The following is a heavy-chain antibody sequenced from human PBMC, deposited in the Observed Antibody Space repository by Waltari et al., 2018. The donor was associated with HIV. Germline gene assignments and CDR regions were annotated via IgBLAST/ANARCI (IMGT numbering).Heavy chain of an antibody. CDR3: ARGHRETVTTLRFDP. CDR1: GFTFSAYA. Sequence: EVQVLESGGGLVQPGGSLRLSCAAPGFTFSAYAMGWVRKAPGKGLEWVSAIGRSGATTFYADSVKGRFTISRDNSKNTLYLQMNSLRAEDTAVYYCARGHRETVTTLRFDPWGQGTLVTVSS. D-gene: IGHD4-17*01. V-gene: IGHV3-23*01. J-gene: IGHJ5*02. CDR2: IGRSGATT.